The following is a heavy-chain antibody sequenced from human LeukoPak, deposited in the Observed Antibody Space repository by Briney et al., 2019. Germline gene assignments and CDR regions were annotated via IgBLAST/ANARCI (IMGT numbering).Heavy chain of an antibody. V-gene: IGHV1-24*01. CDR3: ASGWLRFTLNY. Sequence: ASVKVSCKISGYTLSELSFHWVRQAPGKGLEWMGRFDPEDGEPVYTQRFQGRVTMTADPSTDTVNMDLSSLRSDDTAVYYCASGWLRFTLNYRGQGTPVTV. CDR2: FDPEDGEP. CDR1: GYTLSELS. D-gene: IGHD5-12*01. J-gene: IGHJ4*02.